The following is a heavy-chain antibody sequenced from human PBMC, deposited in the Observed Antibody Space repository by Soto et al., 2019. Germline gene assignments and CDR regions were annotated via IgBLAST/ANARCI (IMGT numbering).Heavy chain of an antibody. CDR2: MNPNSGNT. J-gene: IGHJ6*03. V-gene: IGHV1-8*01. CDR1: GYTFTSYD. CDR3: ARGQYQLLTVYYYYMDV. Sequence: ASVKVSCKASGYTFTSYDINWVRQATGQGLEWMGWMNPNSGNTGYVQKFQGRVTMTRNTSISTAYMERSSLRSEDTAVYYCARGQYQLLTVYYYYMDVWGKGTTVTXSS. D-gene: IGHD2-2*01.